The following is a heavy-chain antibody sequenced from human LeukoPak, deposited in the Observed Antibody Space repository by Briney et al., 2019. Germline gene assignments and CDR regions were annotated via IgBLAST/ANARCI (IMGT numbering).Heavy chain of an antibody. J-gene: IGHJ4*02. D-gene: IGHD2-15*01. CDR1: GGSISSSSYY. V-gene: IGHV4-39*01. Sequence: SETLSLTCTVFGGSISSSSYYWGWIRQPPGKGLEWIGSIYYSGSTYYNPSLKSRVTISVDTSKNQFSLKLSSVTAADTAVYYCARAGGRYCSGGSCYGLWGQGTLVTVSS. CDR3: ARAGGRYCSGGSCYGL. CDR2: IYYSGST.